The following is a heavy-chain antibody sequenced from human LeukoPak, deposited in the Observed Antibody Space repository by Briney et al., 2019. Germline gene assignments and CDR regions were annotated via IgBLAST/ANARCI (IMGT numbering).Heavy chain of an antibody. J-gene: IGHJ4*02. CDR2: VYSGGST. V-gene: IGHV3-53*04. Sequence: GGSLRLSCAASGFTVSSNYMSWVRQAPGKGLEWVSVVYSGGSTYYADSVKGRFTISRHNSKNTLYLQMNSLRAEDTAVYYCARELHDYYDSSGYYPLGYWGQGTLVTVSS. CDR3: ARELHDYYDSSGYYPLGY. D-gene: IGHD3-22*01. CDR1: GFTVSSNY.